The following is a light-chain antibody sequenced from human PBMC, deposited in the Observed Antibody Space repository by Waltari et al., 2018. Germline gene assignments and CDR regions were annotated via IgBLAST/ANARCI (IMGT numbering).Light chain of an antibody. CDR3: QQRGNGLT. J-gene: IGKJ4*01. CDR1: QSVSNY. V-gene: IGKV3-11*01. Sequence: SPGERAPPSCRASQSVSNYLAWYQQKPGQAPRLLIYDASTRATGTPARFSGSGSGTDFSLTISSLEPEDFAVYYCQQRGNGLTFGGGTKVEIK. CDR2: DAS.